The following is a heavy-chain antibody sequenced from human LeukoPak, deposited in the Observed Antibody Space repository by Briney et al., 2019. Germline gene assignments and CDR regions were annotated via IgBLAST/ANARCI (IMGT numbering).Heavy chain of an antibody. J-gene: IGHJ4*02. CDR2: IKEDGREK. CDR1: GFTFSRYW. V-gene: IGHV3-7*04. CDR3: AREAW. Sequence: GGSLRLSCAASGFTFSRYWMSWVRQAPGKGLEWVASIKEDGREKNYVDSVKGRFTISRDNAKKQLYLQMNSLRAEDTAVYYCAREAWWGRGMLVTVPS.